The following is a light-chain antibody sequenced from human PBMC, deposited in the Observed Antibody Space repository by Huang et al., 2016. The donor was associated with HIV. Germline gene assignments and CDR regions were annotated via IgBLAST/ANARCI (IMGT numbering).Light chain of an antibody. J-gene: IGKJ4*01. CDR2: AAS. Sequence: IQLTQSPSSLSASVGDRVTITCRASQGISSYLAWYQQKPGKVPKLLIYAASTLQSGVPSRFSGSGSGTDFTLTINSLQPEDFATYYCQQLNSYPLTFGGGTKVEIK. CDR1: QGISSY. V-gene: IGKV1-9*01. CDR3: QQLNSYPLT.